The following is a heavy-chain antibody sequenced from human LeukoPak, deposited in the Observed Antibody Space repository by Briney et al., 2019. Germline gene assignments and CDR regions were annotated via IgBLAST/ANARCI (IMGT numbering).Heavy chain of an antibody. J-gene: IGHJ4*02. CDR3: AKDLSPGHY. CDR1: GFTFSNYG. V-gene: IGHV3-23*01. D-gene: IGHD2/OR15-2a*01. Sequence: GGSLRLSCAVSGFTFSNYGMNWVRQAPGKGLEWVSAISGSGDNTYYADSVKGRFTISRDSSKNTLYLQMNSLRAGDTAVYFCAKDLSPGHYWGQGILVTVSS. CDR2: ISGSGDNT.